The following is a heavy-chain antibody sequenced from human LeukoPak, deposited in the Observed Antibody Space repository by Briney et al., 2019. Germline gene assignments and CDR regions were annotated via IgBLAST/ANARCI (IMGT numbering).Heavy chain of an antibody. CDR1: GFTFSSYW. CDR2: INSDGSST. J-gene: IGHJ3*02. CDR3: ARDRVMGIYDAFDI. D-gene: IGHD3-16*01. V-gene: IGHV3-74*01. Sequence: PGGSLRFSCAASGFTFSSYWMYWVRQAPGKGLVWVSRINSDGSSTSYADSVKGRFTISRDNAKNTLYLQMNSLRAEDTAVYYCARDRVMGIYDAFDIWGQGTMVTVSS.